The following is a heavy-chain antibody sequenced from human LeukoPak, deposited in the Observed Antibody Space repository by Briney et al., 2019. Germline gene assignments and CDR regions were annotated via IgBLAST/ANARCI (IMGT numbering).Heavy chain of an antibody. CDR2: IYYSGTT. CDR1: GGSISSGDSY. Sequence: SQTLSLTCTVSGGSISSGDSYWSWIRQPPGKGLEWIGYIYYSGTTYYNPSLKSRITISVDTSKKQFSLKLSSVTAADTAVYYCATSMIAEASQAFDIWGQGTMVTVSS. J-gene: IGHJ3*02. V-gene: IGHV4-30-4*01. D-gene: IGHD6-19*01. CDR3: ATSMIAEASQAFDI.